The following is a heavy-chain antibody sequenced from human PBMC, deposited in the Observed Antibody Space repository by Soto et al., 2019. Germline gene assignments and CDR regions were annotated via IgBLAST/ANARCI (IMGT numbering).Heavy chain of an antibody. Sequence: EVQLVESGGGLVKPGGSLRLSCAASGFTFSSYSMNWVRQAPGKGLEWVSSISSNSATRQYADSVKGRFTISRDKAKNSLYLQMNSLRDEDTAVYYCARGGAARPDYWGQGTLVTVSS. CDR3: ARGGAARPDY. CDR1: GFTFSSYS. V-gene: IGHV3-21*01. J-gene: IGHJ4*02. CDR2: ISSNSATR. D-gene: IGHD6-6*01.